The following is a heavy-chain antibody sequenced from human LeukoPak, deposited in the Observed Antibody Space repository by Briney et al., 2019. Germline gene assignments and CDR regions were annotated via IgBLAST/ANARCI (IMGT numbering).Heavy chain of an antibody. V-gene: IGHV5-51*01. J-gene: IGHJ6*03. D-gene: IGHD3-10*01. CDR1: GYSFTSYW. Sequence: GESLKISCKGSGYSFTSYWIGWVRQMPGKGLEWMGIIYPGDSDTRYSPSFQGQVTISADKSITTAYLQWSSLKASDTAMYYCARTRLWFGSQGDYYYYYMDVWGKGTTVTISS. CDR2: IYPGDSDT. CDR3: ARTRLWFGSQGDYYYYYMDV.